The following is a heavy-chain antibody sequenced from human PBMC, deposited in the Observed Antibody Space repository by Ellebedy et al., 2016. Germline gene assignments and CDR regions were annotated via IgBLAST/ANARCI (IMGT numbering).Heavy chain of an antibody. J-gene: IGHJ4*02. V-gene: IGHV3-48*04. CDR2: ISGSGSTI. D-gene: IGHD6-19*01. CDR1: GFTFSNYG. CDR3: ARVSTYGYSSGWILDY. Sequence: GGSLRLXXAASGFTFSNYGMHWVRQAPGKGLEWVSYISGSGSTIYYADSVKGRFTISRDNAKNSLYLQMNSLRAEDTAVYYCARVSTYGYSSGWILDYWGQGTLVTVSS.